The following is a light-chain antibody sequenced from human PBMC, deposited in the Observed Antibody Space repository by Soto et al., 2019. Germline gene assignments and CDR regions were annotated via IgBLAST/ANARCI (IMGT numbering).Light chain of an antibody. J-gene: IGLJ1*01. Sequence: QSVLTQPASVSGSPAQSITISCTGTSSGVGGYNYVSWYQHHPGKAPKLIIYDVTNRPSGVSNPFSGSKSGNTASLTISGLQPEDEADYYCSSYTTSNTRQIVFGTGTKVTVL. CDR2: DVT. CDR3: SSYTTSNTRQIV. V-gene: IGLV2-14*03. CDR1: SSGVGGYNY.